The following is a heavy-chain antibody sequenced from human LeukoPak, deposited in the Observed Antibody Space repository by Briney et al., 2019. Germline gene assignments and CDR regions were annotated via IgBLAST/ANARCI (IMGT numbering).Heavy chain of an antibody. D-gene: IGHD6-13*01. CDR2: MTSDGSLK. Sequence: GGSLRLSCAASGFTFISYDIHWVRQAPGKGLEWVAVMTSDGSLKIYTDSVRGRFTISRDNSKNTLYLEMNSLRVDDTAIYYCARDPRSAAPDYFDSWGQGTLV. CDR3: ARDPRSAAPDYFDS. J-gene: IGHJ4*02. CDR1: GFTFISYD. V-gene: IGHV3-30-3*01.